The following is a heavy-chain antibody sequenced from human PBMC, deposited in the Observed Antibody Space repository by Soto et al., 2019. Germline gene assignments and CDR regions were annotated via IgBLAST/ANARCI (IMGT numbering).Heavy chain of an antibody. V-gene: IGHV3-49*04. CDR1: GFTVGDSA. CDR3: TRGDMALNDY. J-gene: IGHJ4*02. Sequence: SLTLACAASGFTVGDSAMTLVLKAPGKGLEWISFIRNKAYRGTTKYAASVRGRFTISRDDSKSIAYLQMNSLKTEDTAVYYCTRGDMALNDYWGQGNLVTVSS. CDR2: IRNKAYRGTT. D-gene: IGHD2-15*01.